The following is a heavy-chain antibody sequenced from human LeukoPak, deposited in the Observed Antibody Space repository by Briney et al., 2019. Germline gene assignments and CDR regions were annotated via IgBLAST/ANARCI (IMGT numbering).Heavy chain of an antibody. CDR3: AREIVVVQA. Sequence: GGSLRLSCAASGFTFSIYSMNWVRQAPGKGLEWVSSISSTSSYISYADSVKGRFTISRDNAKNSLYLQMNSLRAEDTAVYYCAREIVVVQAWGQGTLVTVSS. CDR2: ISSTSSYI. V-gene: IGHV3-21*01. D-gene: IGHD2-2*01. CDR1: GFTFSIYS. J-gene: IGHJ4*02.